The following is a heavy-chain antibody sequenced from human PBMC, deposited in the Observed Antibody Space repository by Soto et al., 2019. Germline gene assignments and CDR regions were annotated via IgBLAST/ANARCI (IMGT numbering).Heavy chain of an antibody. CDR1: GDSMRTFH. D-gene: IGHD3-16*01. Sequence: PSETLSLTCTVSGDSMRTFHWSWIRLTAGNGLEWIGRVFGSGTTNYSPSLKSRVTMSVDTSKNQFSLRMSSVTAADTAVYYCARAPPGPAPRWGVWGHGTTVTVSS. V-gene: IGHV4-4*07. CDR2: VFGSGTT. J-gene: IGHJ6*02. CDR3: ARAPPGPAPRWGV.